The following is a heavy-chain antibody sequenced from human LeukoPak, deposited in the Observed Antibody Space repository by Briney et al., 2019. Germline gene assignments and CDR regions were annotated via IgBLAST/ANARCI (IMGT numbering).Heavy chain of an antibody. J-gene: IGHJ4*02. Sequence: GRSLRLSLAPSGFTFSSFAIHWVRQPPSKWLEWVAFIWYDGSNKLYADSVKGRFTISRDHSSNTLYLQMNSLRGEDTAVYYCAGDRYSRMWSVFEYWGQGALVSVSS. V-gene: IGHV3-33*01. D-gene: IGHD6-13*01. CDR1: GFTFSSFA. CDR3: AGDRYSRMWSVFEY. CDR2: IWYDGSNK.